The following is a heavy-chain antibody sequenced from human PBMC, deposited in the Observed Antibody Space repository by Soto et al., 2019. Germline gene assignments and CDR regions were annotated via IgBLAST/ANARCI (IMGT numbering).Heavy chain of an antibody. CDR3: ARGMGQQAADYLDY. Sequence: QVQLVESGGGAVQPGRSLRLSCVASGFTFSSYGMHWVRQAPGKGLEWVSVIWFDGNKEYYAYPVKGRFTISRDNSKNTLYLQMNSLRAEDTAVYYFARGMGQQAADYLDYWGQETLVTVSS. V-gene: IGHV3-33*01. D-gene: IGHD6-13*01. J-gene: IGHJ4*02. CDR2: IWFDGNKE. CDR1: GFTFSSYG.